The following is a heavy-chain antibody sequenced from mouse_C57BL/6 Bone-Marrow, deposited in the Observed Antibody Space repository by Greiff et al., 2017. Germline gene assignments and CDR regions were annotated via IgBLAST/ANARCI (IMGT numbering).Heavy chain of an antibody. CDR3: AELGRFAY. Sequence: VHLVESGAELMKPGASVKLSCKATGYTFTGYWIEWVKQRPGHGLEWIGEILPGSGSTNYNEKFKGKATFTADTSSNTAYMQLSSLTTEDSAIYYCAELGRFAYWGQGTLVTVSA. V-gene: IGHV1-9*01. D-gene: IGHD4-1*01. CDR1: GYTFTGYW. J-gene: IGHJ3*01. CDR2: ILPGSGST.